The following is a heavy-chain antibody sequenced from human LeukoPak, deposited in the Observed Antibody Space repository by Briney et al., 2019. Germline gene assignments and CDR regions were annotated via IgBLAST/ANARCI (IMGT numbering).Heavy chain of an antibody. CDR1: GASISSYY. D-gene: IGHD3-22*01. J-gene: IGHJ4*02. CDR3: VRSDSSGYNYVD. V-gene: IGHV4-59*01. Sequence: SETLSLTCTVSGASISSYYWSWIRQPPGKGLEWIGYIYYSGSTNYNPSLKSRLTISVDTSKTQFSLKLSSVTAADTAVYYCVRSDSSGYNYVDWGQGTLVTVSS. CDR2: IYYSGST.